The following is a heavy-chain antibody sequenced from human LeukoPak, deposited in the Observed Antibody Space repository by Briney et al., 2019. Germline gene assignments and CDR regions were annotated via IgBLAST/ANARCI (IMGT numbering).Heavy chain of an antibody. Sequence: SVKVSCKASGGTFSSYAISWVRQAPGQGLEWMGGIIPIFGTANYAQKFQGRVTITADESTSTAYMELSSLRSEDTAVYYCASGVVPAAPSKYYYYYYGMDVWGQGTTVTVSS. CDR3: ASGVVPAAPSKYYYYYYGMDV. CDR2: IIPIFGTA. D-gene: IGHD2-2*01. J-gene: IGHJ6*02. CDR1: GGTFSSYA. V-gene: IGHV1-69*13.